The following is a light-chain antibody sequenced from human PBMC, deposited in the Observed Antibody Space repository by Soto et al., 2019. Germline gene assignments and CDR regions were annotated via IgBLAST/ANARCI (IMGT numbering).Light chain of an antibody. Sequence: EIVLAQAPATQSLSTVHTAALCRXXSQSVSSNLAWYQQKPGQAPRLLIYGASTRATGIPARFSGSGSGTEFTLTISSLQSEDFAVYYCQQYNNWPPWTFGQGTKV. CDR2: GAS. CDR3: QQYNNWPPWT. J-gene: IGKJ1*01. CDR1: QSVSSN. V-gene: IGKV3-15*01.